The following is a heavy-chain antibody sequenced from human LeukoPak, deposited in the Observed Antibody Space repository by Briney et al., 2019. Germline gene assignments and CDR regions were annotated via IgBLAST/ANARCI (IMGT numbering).Heavy chain of an antibody. CDR1: GFIFSSYA. CDR2: ISDSGGRT. D-gene: IGHD3-22*01. J-gene: IGHJ4*02. V-gene: IGHV3-23*01. Sequence: PGGSLRLSCAASGFIFSSYAMSWVRQAPGKGLEWVSSISDSGGRTYFADSVNGRFTISRDNSKNTLYLQLDSLRAEDTAVYYCAKQVFGSSGSFYRFDYWGQGALVTVSS. CDR3: AKQVFGSSGSFYRFDY.